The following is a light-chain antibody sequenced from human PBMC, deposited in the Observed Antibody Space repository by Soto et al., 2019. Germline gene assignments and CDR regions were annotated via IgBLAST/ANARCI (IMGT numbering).Light chain of an antibody. J-gene: IGLJ1*01. Sequence: QSALTQPPSASGTPGQRVTISCSGSSSNIGSNTVNWYQQLPGTAPKLLIYSNNQRPSGVPDRFSGSKSGTSASLAISGLQSEDEADYYCAAWDDSLNGRHVFGTGTKLTVL. CDR1: SSNIGSNT. CDR3: AAWDDSLNGRHV. CDR2: SNN. V-gene: IGLV1-44*01.